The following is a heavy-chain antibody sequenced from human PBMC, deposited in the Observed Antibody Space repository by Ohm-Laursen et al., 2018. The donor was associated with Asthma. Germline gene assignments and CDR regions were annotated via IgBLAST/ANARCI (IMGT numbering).Heavy chain of an antibody. Sequence: SLRLSCSASGFTFSSYGMHWVRQAPGKGLEWVAVIWYDGSNKYYADSVKGRFTISRDNSKNTLYLQMNSLRAEDTAVYYCARERRIVGATQGLDYWGQGTLVTVSS. CDR2: IWYDGSNK. CDR3: ARERRIVGATQGLDY. J-gene: IGHJ4*02. D-gene: IGHD1-26*01. CDR1: GFTFSSYG. V-gene: IGHV3-33*01.